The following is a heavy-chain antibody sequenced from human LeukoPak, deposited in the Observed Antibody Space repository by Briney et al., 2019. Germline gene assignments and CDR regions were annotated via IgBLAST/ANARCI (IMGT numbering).Heavy chain of an antibody. CDR3: GKYLQPSGYPYALDT. Sequence: PGGSLRLSCSASGFTFSSYAMGWVRQAPVRGLEWVAPISGSADITTYADSLKGRFTISRDNSKNTLYLQINSLRDEDTALYYCGKYLQPSGYPYALDTWGQGTMVTVSS. CDR2: ISGSADIT. V-gene: IGHV3-23*01. CDR1: GFTFSSYA. J-gene: IGHJ3*02. D-gene: IGHD5-12*01.